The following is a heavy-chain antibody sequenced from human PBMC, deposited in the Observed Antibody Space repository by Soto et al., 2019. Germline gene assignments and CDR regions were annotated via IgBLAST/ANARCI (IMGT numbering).Heavy chain of an antibody. CDR2: INPNSGGT. J-gene: IGHJ4*02. Sequence: ASVKVSCKASGYTFTGYYMHWVRQAPGQGLEWMGWINPNSGGTNYAQKFQGWVTMTRDTSISTAYMELSRLRSDDTAVYYCASSSWSSHGPGLDYWGQGTLVTVSS. D-gene: IGHD6-13*01. V-gene: IGHV1-2*04. CDR1: GYTFTGYY. CDR3: ASSSWSSHGPGLDY.